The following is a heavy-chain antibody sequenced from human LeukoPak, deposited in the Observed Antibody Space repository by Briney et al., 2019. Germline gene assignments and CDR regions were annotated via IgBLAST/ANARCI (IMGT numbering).Heavy chain of an antibody. V-gene: IGHV4-4*07. Sequence: SETLSLTCTVSGASISTYYWSWIRQPAGKGLEWIGRIYTSGNTNYSPSLKSRVTMSVDTSKNQFSLKLSSVTAADTAVYYCAGDSDSDFWSGYWYFDLWGRGTLVTVSS. CDR3: AGDSDSDFWSGYWYFDL. CDR2: IYTSGNT. J-gene: IGHJ2*01. D-gene: IGHD3-3*01. CDR1: GASISTYY.